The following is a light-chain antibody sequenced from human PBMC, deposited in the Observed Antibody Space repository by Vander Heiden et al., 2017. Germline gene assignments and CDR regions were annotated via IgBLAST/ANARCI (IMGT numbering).Light chain of an antibody. CDR1: QSPLHASNIQSR. CDR3: QQYYSSPWT. J-gene: IGKJ1*01. CDR2: WAS. Sequence: DIVMTQSPDSLAVSLGERATINCKYSQSPLHASNIQSRLAWYQQKPGQPPKLLIYWASTRQSGVPDRFSGSGSGTDFTLTISSLQAEDVAVYYCQQYYSSPWTFGQGTKVEIK. V-gene: IGKV4-1*01.